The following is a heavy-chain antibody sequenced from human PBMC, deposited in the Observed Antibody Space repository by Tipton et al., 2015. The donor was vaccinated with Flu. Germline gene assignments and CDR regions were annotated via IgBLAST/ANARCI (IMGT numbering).Heavy chain of an antibody. Sequence: TLSLTCTVSGGFVSSYYWNWIRQPPGKGLEWIGYIYNNQYTKYNPSLKSRVTVSVDPSMSQFSLRLTSVTAADTAVYFCARRTFSNYVSEPKNWFDVWGQGTLVTVSS. D-gene: IGHD4-11*01. CDR3: ARRTFSNYVSEPKNWFDV. CDR2: IYNNQYT. CDR1: GGFVSSYY. J-gene: IGHJ5*02. V-gene: IGHV4-4*09.